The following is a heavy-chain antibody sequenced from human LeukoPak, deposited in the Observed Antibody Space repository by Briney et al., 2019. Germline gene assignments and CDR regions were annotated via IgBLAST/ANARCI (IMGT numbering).Heavy chain of an antibody. CDR2: ISNSGGST. J-gene: IGHJ4*02. Sequence: GGSLRLSCAASGFTFSTYAMSWVRQAPGKGLEWVSAISNSGGSTYYADSVKGRFTISRDNSKNTLYLQMNSLRAEDTALYYCATTYTSSWYNYWGQGTPVTVSS. D-gene: IGHD6-13*01. V-gene: IGHV3-23*01. CDR3: ATTYTSSWYNY. CDR1: GFTFSTYA.